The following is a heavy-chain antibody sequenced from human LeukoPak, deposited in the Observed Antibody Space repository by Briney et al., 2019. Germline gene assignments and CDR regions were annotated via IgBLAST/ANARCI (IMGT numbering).Heavy chain of an antibody. CDR3: AKMAAADPYTNSPLRPFDSTVHWDY. CDR2: TWYDGSNK. D-gene: IGHD2/OR15-2a*01. CDR1: GFTFSDYG. Sequence: GRSLRLSCAASGFTFSDYGMHWVRQAPGKGLEWVTSTWYDGSNKWYADSVRGRFTISRDNSKNTLYLQMNSLRVEDTAVYYCAKMAAADPYTNSPLRPFDSTVHWDYWGQGTLVTVSS. V-gene: IGHV3-33*06. J-gene: IGHJ4*02.